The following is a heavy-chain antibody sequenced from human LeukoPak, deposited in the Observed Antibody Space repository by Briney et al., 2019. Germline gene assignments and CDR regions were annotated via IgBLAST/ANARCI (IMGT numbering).Heavy chain of an antibody. CDR3: ARDLYYYGSGSYSDVFDV. CDR2: ISAYKGNT. V-gene: IGHV1-18*01. Sequence: ASLKVSCKASGYTFSTYGISWVRQAPGQGLEWMGWISAYKGNTYYAQKLQGRVTMTTDTSTSTAYMELRSLRSDDTAIYYCARDLYYYGSGSYSDVFDVWGQGTMVTVSA. CDR1: GYTFSTYG. J-gene: IGHJ3*01. D-gene: IGHD3-10*01.